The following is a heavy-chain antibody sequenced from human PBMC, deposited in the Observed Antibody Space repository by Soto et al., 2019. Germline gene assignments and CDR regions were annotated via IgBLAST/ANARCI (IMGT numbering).Heavy chain of an antibody. Sequence: SQTLSLTCTVSGGSISSYYWSWIRQPPGKGLEWIGYIYYSGSTNYNPSLKSRVTISVDTSKNQFSLKLSSVTAADTAVYYCARVIWSGYLIGFDYWGQGTLVTVSS. CDR1: GGSISSYY. CDR3: ARVIWSGYLIGFDY. V-gene: IGHV4-59*08. J-gene: IGHJ4*02. D-gene: IGHD3-3*01. CDR2: IYYSGST.